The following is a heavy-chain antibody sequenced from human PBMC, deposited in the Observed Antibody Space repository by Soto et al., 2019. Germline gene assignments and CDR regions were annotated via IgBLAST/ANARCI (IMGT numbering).Heavy chain of an antibody. V-gene: IGHV3-23*01. CDR1: GFTFTSHA. CDR2: ISGSGGST. D-gene: IGHD6-13*01. Sequence: PGGSLRLSCAASGFTFTSHAMSWVRQAPGKGLEWVSAISGSGGSTYYADSVKGRFTISRDNSKNTLYLQMNSLRAEDTAVYYCAKRIEAAGAWFDPWGQGTMVTVSS. CDR3: AKRIEAAGAWFDP. J-gene: IGHJ5*02.